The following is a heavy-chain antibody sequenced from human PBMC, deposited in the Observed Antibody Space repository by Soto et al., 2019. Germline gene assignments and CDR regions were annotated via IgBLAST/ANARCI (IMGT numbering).Heavy chain of an antibody. D-gene: IGHD5-18*01. V-gene: IGHV3-7*01. Sequence: GGSLRLSCAASGFMFSAYWMSWVRQAPGKGLEWVANIHGDGGKIYYVDSVKGRFTISRDNAKRSLYLQMNSLRAEDTVVYYCARDFYGGYTYGTGDYWGQGALVTVSS. CDR2: IHGDGGKI. CDR1: GFMFSAYW. J-gene: IGHJ4*02. CDR3: ARDFYGGYTYGTGDY.